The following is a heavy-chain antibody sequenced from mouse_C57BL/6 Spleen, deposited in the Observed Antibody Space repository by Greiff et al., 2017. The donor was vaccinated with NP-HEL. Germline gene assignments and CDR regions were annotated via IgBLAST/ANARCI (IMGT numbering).Heavy chain of an antibody. CDR2: ISGGGGNT. CDR1: GFTFSSYT. CDR3: ARQVRGGAMDY. V-gene: IGHV5-9*01. Sequence: EVMLVESGGGLVKPGGSLKLSCAASGFTFSSYTMSWVRQTPEKRLEWVATISGGGGNTYYPDSVKGRFTISRDNAKNTLYLQMSSLRSEDTALYYCARQVRGGAMDYWGQGTSVTVSS. J-gene: IGHJ4*01.